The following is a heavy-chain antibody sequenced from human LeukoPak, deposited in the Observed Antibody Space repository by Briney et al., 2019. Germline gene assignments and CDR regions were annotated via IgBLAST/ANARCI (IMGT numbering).Heavy chain of an antibody. CDR2: INHSGST. Sequence: PSETLSLTCAVYGGSFSGYYWSWIRQPPGKGLEWVGEINHSGSTNYNPSLKSRVTISVDTSKNQFSLKLSSVTAADTAVYYCARHGFRSGSSNWFDPWGQGTLVTVSS. V-gene: IGHV4-34*01. CDR1: GGSFSGYY. CDR3: ARHGFRSGSSNWFDP. D-gene: IGHD1-26*01. J-gene: IGHJ5*02.